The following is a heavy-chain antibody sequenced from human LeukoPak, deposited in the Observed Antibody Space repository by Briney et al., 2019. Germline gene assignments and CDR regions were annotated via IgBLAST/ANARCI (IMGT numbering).Heavy chain of an antibody. CDR1: GGSFSGYY. D-gene: IGHD2-15*01. Sequence: PSETLSLTCAVSGGSFSGYYWSWIRQPPGKGLEWIGEINHSGSTNYNPSLKSRVTISVDTSKNQYSLKLSSVTAADTAVYYCARVGRRSVITVVVVAAKHWFDPWGQGTLVTVSS. CDR3: ARVGRRSVITVVVVAAKHWFDP. V-gene: IGHV4-34*01. CDR2: INHSGST. J-gene: IGHJ5*02.